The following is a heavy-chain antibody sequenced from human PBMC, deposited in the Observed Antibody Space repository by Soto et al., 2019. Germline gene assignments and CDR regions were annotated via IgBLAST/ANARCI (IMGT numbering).Heavy chain of an antibody. CDR3: ARDDPSAFDI. Sequence: EVQLVESGGGLIQPGGSLRLSCAASGFTVSSNYMSWVRQAPGKGLDWVSVIYSGGSTYYADSVKGRFTISRDNSKKTLYLQMNSLTAEYTAVYYCARDDPSAFDIWGPGTMGTVSS. CDR2: IYSGGST. J-gene: IGHJ3*02. CDR1: GFTVSSNY. V-gene: IGHV3-53*01.